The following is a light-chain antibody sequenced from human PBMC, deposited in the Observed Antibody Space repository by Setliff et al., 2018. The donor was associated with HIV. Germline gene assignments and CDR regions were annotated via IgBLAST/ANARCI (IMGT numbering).Light chain of an antibody. CDR3: SSYTSRSTLV. CDR2: EVT. J-gene: IGLJ1*01. V-gene: IGLV2-14*01. Sequence: QSVLTQPASVSGSPGQSITISCTGTSSDVGVYKYVSWYQQHPGKAPKLMIYEVTNRPSGVSNRFSGSKSGNTASLTISGVQAEDEADYYCSSYTSRSTLVFGTGTKVTVL. CDR1: SSDVGVYKY.